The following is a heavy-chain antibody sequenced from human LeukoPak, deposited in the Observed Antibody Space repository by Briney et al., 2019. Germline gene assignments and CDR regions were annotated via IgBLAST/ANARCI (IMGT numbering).Heavy chain of an antibody. D-gene: IGHD5-12*01. CDR2: IDYSGST. V-gene: IGHV4-59*01. J-gene: IGHJ4*02. Sequence: SETLSLTCNVSGAAISSYYWSWIRQPPGKGLEWIGHIDYSGSTSYNPSLKSRVTISADTSKNQFSLKLSSVTAADTALYYCAKEMKPWMHFDYWGQGTLVTVSS. CDR1: GAAISSYY. CDR3: AKEMKPWMHFDY.